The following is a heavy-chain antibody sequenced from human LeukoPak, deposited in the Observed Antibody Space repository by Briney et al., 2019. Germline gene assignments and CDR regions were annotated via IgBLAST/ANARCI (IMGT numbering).Heavy chain of an antibody. CDR2: ISSSSSYI. V-gene: IGHV3-21*01. Sequence: PGGSLRLSCAASGFTFSSYSMNWVRQAPGKGLEWVSSISSSSSYIYYADSVKGRFTISRDNAKNSLYLQMNSLRAEDTAVYYCARDSPGIAVAGTTETYYFDYWGQGTLVTVSS. D-gene: IGHD6-19*01. CDR1: GFTFSSYS. J-gene: IGHJ4*02. CDR3: ARDSPGIAVAGTTETYYFDY.